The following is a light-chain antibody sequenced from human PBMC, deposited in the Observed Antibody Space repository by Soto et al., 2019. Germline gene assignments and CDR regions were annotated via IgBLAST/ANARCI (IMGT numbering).Light chain of an antibody. CDR3: SSYTIYSTLLL. CDR1: SSDIGGYKY. CDR2: EVT. Sequence: QSALTQPASVSGSPGQSLTISCTGTSSDIGGYKYVSWYQQHPGKAPKLIIYEVTNRPSGVSDRFSGSKSGNTASLTISGLQAEDEADYYCSSYTIYSTLLLFGGGTKLTVL. V-gene: IGLV2-14*01. J-gene: IGLJ2*01.